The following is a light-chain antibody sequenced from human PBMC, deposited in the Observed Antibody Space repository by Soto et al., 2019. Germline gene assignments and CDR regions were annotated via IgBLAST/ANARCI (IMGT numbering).Light chain of an antibody. Sequence: QSALTQPASVSGSPGQSITISCTGTSSDVGAYNRVSWYQQRSGKAPKLMVYEVTNRPSGVSNRFSGSKSANTASLTISGLQAEDEADYYCLSYTTSSYYVFGTGTKVTVL. CDR1: SSDVGAYNR. V-gene: IGLV2-14*01. J-gene: IGLJ1*01. CDR3: LSYTTSSYYV. CDR2: EVT.